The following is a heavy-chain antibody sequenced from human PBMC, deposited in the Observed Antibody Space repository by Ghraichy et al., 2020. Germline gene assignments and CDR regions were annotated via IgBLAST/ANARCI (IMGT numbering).Heavy chain of an antibody. CDR3: AKFRNYYDSSGRFFDY. CDR2: ISGSGGST. CDR1: GFTFSSYA. Sequence: GGSLRLSCAASGFTFSSYAMSWVRQAPGKGLEWVSGISGSGGSTYYADSVKGRFTISRDNSKNTLYLQMNSLRAEDTAVYYCAKFRNYYDSSGRFFDYWGQGPLVTVSS. D-gene: IGHD3-22*01. V-gene: IGHV3-23*01. J-gene: IGHJ4*02.